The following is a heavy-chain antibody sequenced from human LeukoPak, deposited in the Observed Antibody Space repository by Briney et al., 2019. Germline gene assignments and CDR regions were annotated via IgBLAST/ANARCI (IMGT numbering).Heavy chain of an antibody. CDR2: MNPNSGNT. Sequence: ASVKVSCKASGYTFTSYDINWVRQATGQGLEWMGWMNPNSGNTGYAQKFQGRVTITRNTSISTAYMELSSLRSEDTAVYYCARGPRYSSSWYLATGYYYYYYMDVWGKGTTVTVSS. V-gene: IGHV1-8*01. D-gene: IGHD6-13*01. CDR3: ARGPRYSSSWYLATGYYYYYYMDV. J-gene: IGHJ6*03. CDR1: GYTFTSYD.